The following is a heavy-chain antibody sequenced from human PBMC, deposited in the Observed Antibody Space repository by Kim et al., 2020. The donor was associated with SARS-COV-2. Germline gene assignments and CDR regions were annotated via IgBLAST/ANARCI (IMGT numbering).Heavy chain of an antibody. CDR2: ISAYNGNT. J-gene: IGHJ4*02. CDR3: ARARPYYYDSSGYLFDY. CDR1: GYTFTSYG. D-gene: IGHD3-22*01. Sequence: ASVKVSCKASGYTFTSYGISWVRQAPGQGLEWMGWISAYNGNTNYAQKLQGRVTMTTDTSTSTAYMELRSLRSDDTAVYYCARARPYYYDSSGYLFDYWGQGTLVTVSS. V-gene: IGHV1-18*04.